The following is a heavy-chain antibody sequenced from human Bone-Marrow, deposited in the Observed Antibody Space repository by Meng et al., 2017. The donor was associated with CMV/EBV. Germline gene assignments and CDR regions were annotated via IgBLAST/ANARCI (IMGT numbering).Heavy chain of an antibody. CDR3: ARGIRGVIRYYYYGMDV. Sequence: GESLKISCEASGFGFRDYWMNWVRQAPGKGLEWVANIKQDGSEKYYVDSVKGRFTISRDNAKNSLYLQMNSLRAEDTAVYYCARGIRGVIRYYYYGMDVWGQGTTVTVSS. J-gene: IGHJ6*02. CDR1: GFGFRDYW. V-gene: IGHV3-7*01. CDR2: IKQDGSEK. D-gene: IGHD3-10*01.